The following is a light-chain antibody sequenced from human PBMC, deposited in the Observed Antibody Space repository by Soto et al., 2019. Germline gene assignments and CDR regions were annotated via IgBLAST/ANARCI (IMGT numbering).Light chain of an antibody. J-gene: IGKJ2*01. V-gene: IGKV3-20*01. CDR3: QQYGSSPPYT. Sequence: EIVLTHSPGTLSLSPGERATLSCRASQSVSSRYLAWYQQKPGQAPRLLMYGASSRATGIPDRFSGSGSGTDFTLTISRLEPEDFAVYYCQQYGSSPPYTFGQGTKLEIK. CDR1: QSVSSRY. CDR2: GAS.